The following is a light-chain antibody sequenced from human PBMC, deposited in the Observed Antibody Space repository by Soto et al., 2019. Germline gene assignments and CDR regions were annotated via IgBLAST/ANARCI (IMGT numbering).Light chain of an antibody. CDR1: QGIAPN. CDR3: QKYNSAPLT. Sequence: DVQMTQSPSSLSAFVGDRVTITCRASQGIAPNLAWFQQKPGKVPKLLIYATSTLQSVVPSRFSGSGSGTDFALNINSLQPEDVGTYYCQKYNSAPLTFGGGTKVDIK. J-gene: IGKJ4*01. CDR2: ATS. V-gene: IGKV1-27*01.